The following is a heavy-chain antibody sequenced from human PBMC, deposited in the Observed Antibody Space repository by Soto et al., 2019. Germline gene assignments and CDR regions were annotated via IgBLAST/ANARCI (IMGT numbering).Heavy chain of an antibody. CDR3: ARDWGRGQFLTNKDY. CDR1: GYTFTSYY. V-gene: IGHV1-46*01. J-gene: IGHJ4*02. D-gene: IGHD3-9*01. CDR2: INPSGGST. Sequence: ASVKVSCKASGYTFTSYYMHWVRQAPGQGLEWMGIINPSGGSTSYAQKFQGRVTMTRDTSTSTVYMELSSLRSEDTAVYYCARDWGRGQFLTNKDYWGQGTLVTVSS.